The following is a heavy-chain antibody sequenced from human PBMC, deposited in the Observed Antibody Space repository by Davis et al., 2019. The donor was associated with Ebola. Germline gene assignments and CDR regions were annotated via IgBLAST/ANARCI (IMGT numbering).Heavy chain of an antibody. CDR3: AREGFDS. J-gene: IGHJ4*02. CDR1: GGSISTYY. CDR2: IYDSGST. V-gene: IGHV4-59*01. Sequence: MPSETLSLTCTVSGGSISTYYWSWIRQPPGKGLEWIGHIYDSGSTKYNPSLESRVTMSVDTSKNQFSLKLNSVTAADTAVYYCAREGFDSWGQGTLVTVSS.